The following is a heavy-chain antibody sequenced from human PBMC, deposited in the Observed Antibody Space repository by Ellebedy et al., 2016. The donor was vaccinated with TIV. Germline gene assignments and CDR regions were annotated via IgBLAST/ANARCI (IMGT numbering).Heavy chain of an antibody. CDR1: GGSISSYY. V-gene: IGHV4-4*07. CDR3: ARTVVAANNWFDP. CDR2: IYTSGST. Sequence: MPSETLSLTCTVSGGSISSYYWSWIRQPAGKGLEWIGRIYTSGSTNYNPSLKSRVTMSVDTSQNQFSLKLNSVTAADTAVYYCARTVVAANNWFDPWGQGTLVTVSS. D-gene: IGHD2-15*01. J-gene: IGHJ5*02.